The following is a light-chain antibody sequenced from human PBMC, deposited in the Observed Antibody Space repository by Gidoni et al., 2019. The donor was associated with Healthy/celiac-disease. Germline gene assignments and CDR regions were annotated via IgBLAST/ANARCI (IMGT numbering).Light chain of an antibody. CDR3: QQRSNWPPIT. V-gene: IGKV3-11*01. Sequence: EIVLTQSPATLSLSPGERATLSCRASQSVSSYLAWYQQKPGQAPRLLIYDASNRATGIPARFSGSGSGTDFTLTISSLEPEDFAVYYCQQRSNWPPITFAYXTRLEI. J-gene: IGKJ5*01. CDR1: QSVSSY. CDR2: DAS.